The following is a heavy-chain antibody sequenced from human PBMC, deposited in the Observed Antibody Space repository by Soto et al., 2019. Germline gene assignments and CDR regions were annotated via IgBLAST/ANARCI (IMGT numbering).Heavy chain of an antibody. J-gene: IGHJ4*02. D-gene: IGHD6-13*01. Sequence: ASVKVSCKASGYTFTSYGISWVRQAPGQGLEWMGWISAYNGNTNYAQKLQGRVTMTTDTSTGTAYMELRSLRSDDTAVYYCARDLWGIAAAGTGVDYWGQGTLVTVSS. V-gene: IGHV1-18*04. CDR2: ISAYNGNT. CDR1: GYTFTSYG. CDR3: ARDLWGIAAAGTGVDY.